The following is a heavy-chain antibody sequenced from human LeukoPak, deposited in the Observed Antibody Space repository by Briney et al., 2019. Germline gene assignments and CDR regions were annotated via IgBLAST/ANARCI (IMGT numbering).Heavy chain of an antibody. CDR1: GFTFSSYA. Sequence: PGGSLRLSCAASGFTFSSYAMSWIRQPPGKGLEWIGEINHSGSTNYNPSLKSRVTISVDTSKNQFSLKLSSVTAADTAVYYCARGRVQLWLRNYYFDYWGQGTLVTVSS. D-gene: IGHD5-18*01. CDR3: ARGRVQLWLRNYYFDY. J-gene: IGHJ4*02. V-gene: IGHV4-34*01. CDR2: INHSGST.